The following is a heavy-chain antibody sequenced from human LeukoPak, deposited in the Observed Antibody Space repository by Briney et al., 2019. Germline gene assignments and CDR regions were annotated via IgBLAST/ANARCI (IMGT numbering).Heavy chain of an antibody. CDR1: GFTFSSYA. J-gene: IGHJ3*02. Sequence: GGSLRLSCAASGFTFSSYAMSWVRQAPGKGLEWVSAISGSGGSTYYADSVKGRFTISRDNAKNSLYLQMNSLRAEDTALYYCAKDIRYRGYGSSSWGGDAFDIWGQGTMVTVSS. CDR2: ISGSGGST. V-gene: IGHV3-23*01. CDR3: AKDIRYRGYGSSSWGGDAFDI. D-gene: IGHD6-13*01.